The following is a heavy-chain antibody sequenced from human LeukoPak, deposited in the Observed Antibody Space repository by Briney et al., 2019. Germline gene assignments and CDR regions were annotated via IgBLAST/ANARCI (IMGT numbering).Heavy chain of an antibody. CDR3: AREGGDPRWLDP. CDR2: INYSGST. D-gene: IGHD6-25*01. V-gene: IGHV4-4*07. CDR1: AGSISTFY. J-gene: IGHJ5*02. Sequence: SETLSLTCTVSAGSISTFYWTWIRQPAGKGPEWIGRINYSGSTNYNPSLRGRVSMSVDRPKNQFSLTLNSVTAADTAVYYCAREGGDPRWLDPWGQGTLVTVSS.